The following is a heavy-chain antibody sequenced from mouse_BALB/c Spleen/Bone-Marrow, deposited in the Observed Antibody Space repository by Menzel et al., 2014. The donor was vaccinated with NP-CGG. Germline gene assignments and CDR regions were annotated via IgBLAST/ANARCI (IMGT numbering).Heavy chain of an antibody. J-gene: IGHJ3*01. V-gene: IGHV1-80*01. CDR3: ARRGLWFAY. CDR1: GFAFSTYW. Sequence: QVQLQQSGAELVRPGPSLKLSCKASGFAFSTYWMNWGKQRPGQGLEWTGQIYPGDGDTNYNGKSKDKASLTADKSSSTAYMQLSSLTSEDSAVYFCARRGLWFAYWGQGTLVTVSA. CDR2: IYPGDGDT.